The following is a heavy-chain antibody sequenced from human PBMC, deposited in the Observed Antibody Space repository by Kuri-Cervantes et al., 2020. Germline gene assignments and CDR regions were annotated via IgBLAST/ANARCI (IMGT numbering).Heavy chain of an antibody. CDR3: ATGVVAATPGFVY. V-gene: IGHV1-2*02. CDR1: GYTFTGYY. Sequence: ASVKVSCKASGYTFTGYYMHWVRQAPGQGLEWMGWINPNSGGTNYSQKFQGRVTMTEDTSTDTAYMELSSLRSEDTAVYYCATGVVAATPGFVYWVQGTLVTVSS. CDR2: INPNSGGT. D-gene: IGHD2-15*01. J-gene: IGHJ4*02.